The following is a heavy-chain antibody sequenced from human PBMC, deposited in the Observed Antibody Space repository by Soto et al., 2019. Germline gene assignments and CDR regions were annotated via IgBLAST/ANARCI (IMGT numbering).Heavy chain of an antibody. CDR1: GGSISSSSYY. J-gene: IGHJ6*03. CDR3: ARTPEIYYYYYMDV. V-gene: IGHV4-39*01. Sequence: SETLSLTCTVSGGSISSSSYYWGWIRQPPGKGLEWIGSIYYSGSTYYNPSLKSRVTISVDTSKNQFSLKLSSVTAAYTAVYYCARTPEIYYYYYMDVWGKGTTVTVSS. CDR2: IYYSGST.